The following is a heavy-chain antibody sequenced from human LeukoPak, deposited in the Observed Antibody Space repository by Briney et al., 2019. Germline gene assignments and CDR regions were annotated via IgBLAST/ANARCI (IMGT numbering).Heavy chain of an antibody. CDR1: GNGFSGYF. D-gene: IGHD4-23*01. Sequence: SVKVSCKASGNGFSGYFIHWVRQAPGQGREWMAWINPNTGDTNSAQKFQGRVTITRDTSIHTAYMELRGLTSAETAVYYCARGRLRWPSDGLDIWGQGTMVIVSS. CDR3: ARGRLRWPSDGLDI. J-gene: IGHJ3*02. V-gene: IGHV1-2*02. CDR2: INPNTGDT.